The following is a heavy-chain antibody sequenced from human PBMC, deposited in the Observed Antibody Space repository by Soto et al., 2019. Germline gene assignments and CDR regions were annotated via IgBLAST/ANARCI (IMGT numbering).Heavy chain of an antibody. D-gene: IGHD2-8*01. CDR1: GGSVNSATYY. CDR2: IYYSGIT. CDR3: ARDNGVGP. J-gene: IGHJ5*02. V-gene: IGHV4-61*01. Sequence: SETLSLTCTVSGGSVNSATYYWSWIRQPPGKGLEWIGYIYYSGITDYNPSLKSRVTISVDTSKSQFSLKLSSVTAADTAVYYCARDNGVGPWGQGTLVTVSS.